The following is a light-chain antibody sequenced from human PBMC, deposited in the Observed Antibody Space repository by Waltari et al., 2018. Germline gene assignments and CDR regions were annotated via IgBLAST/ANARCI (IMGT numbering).Light chain of an antibody. J-gene: IGLJ2*01. CDR2: KDT. Sequence: SYELRQPPSVSVSPGQTATTTCPGDVLSKQYTYWYRQRPGQAPVLLIYKDTERPSGIPARFSGSNSGTTVTLTISGVQAEDESDYYCQSPDYRGTVVFGGGTKLSVL. CDR3: QSPDYRGTVV. V-gene: IGLV3-25*03. CDR1: VLSKQY.